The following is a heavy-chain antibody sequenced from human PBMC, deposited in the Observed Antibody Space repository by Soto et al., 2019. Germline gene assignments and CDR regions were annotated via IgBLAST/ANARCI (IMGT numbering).Heavy chain of an antibody. J-gene: IGHJ5*02. V-gene: IGHV4-31*03. CDR1: GGSISSGGYY. Sequence: QVQLQESGPGLVKPSQTLSLTCTVSGGSISSGGYYWSWIRQHPGKGLEWIGYIYYSGSNYYNPSLKSRVTISVDTSKIQFSLKLSSVTAADTAVYYCARGPDYGDYAPSWFDPWGQGTLVTVSS. CDR3: ARGPDYGDYAPSWFDP. D-gene: IGHD4-17*01. CDR2: IYYSGSN.